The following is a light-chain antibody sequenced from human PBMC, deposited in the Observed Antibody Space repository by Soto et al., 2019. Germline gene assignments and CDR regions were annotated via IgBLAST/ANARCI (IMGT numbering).Light chain of an antibody. CDR3: QQYGSSPLT. CDR1: QSVSSSY. J-gene: IGKJ4*01. CDR2: GAS. Sequence: EIVLTQSPGTLSLSPGERATLSCRASQSVSSSYLAWYQQKPGQPPRLLIDGASSRATGIPDRFSGSGSGTDFTLTISRLEPEDFAVYYCQQYGSSPLTFGGGTKVDIK. V-gene: IGKV3-20*01.